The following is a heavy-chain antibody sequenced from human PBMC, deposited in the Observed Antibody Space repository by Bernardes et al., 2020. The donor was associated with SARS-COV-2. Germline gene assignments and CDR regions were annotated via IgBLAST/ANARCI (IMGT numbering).Heavy chain of an antibody. CDR2: LYSRGNS. Sequence: SETLSATCTFSGSSIISSNYYWCWIRQPHAKWLEWIGSLYSRGNSYYNPSLQSRVRVSVDTSKNQFSLRLSFVTAADTAVYYCAGSSCGIDCYIGGLRSWDYGMDVWGQGTTVTVSS. D-gene: IGHD2-21*02. CDR3: AGSSCGIDCYIGGLRSWDYGMDV. CDR1: GSSIISSNYY. V-gene: IGHV4-39*01. J-gene: IGHJ6*02.